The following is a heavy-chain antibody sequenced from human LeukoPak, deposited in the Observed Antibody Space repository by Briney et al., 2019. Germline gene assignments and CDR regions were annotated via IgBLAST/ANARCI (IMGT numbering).Heavy chain of an antibody. CDR3: ARDLMSGHCGGDCYSGFDY. CDR1: GYTFTGYY. CDR2: INPNSGGT. D-gene: IGHD2-21*02. V-gene: IGHV1-2*02. Sequence: ASVKVSCKASGYTFTGYYMHWVRQAPGQGLEWMGWINPNSGGTNYAQKFQGRVTMTRDTSISTAYMELSRLRSDDTAVYYCARDLMSGHCGGDCYSGFDYWGQGTLVTVSS. J-gene: IGHJ4*02.